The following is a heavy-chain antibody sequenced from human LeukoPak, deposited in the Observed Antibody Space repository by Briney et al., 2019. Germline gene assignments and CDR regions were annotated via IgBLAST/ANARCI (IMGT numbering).Heavy chain of an antibody. CDR2: IRNDGRDK. Sequence: PGWLLTLSCAASGWTFSIYGMHWLRQAPGKGLEWVAFIRNDGRDKYYVALVSGRSTISSANSRHTLYLQMNGLKAEDTAFYCCAKDVAQYFDFWGRG. CDR3: AKDVAQYFDF. CDR1: GWTFSIYG. J-gene: IGHJ4*02. V-gene: IGHV3-30*02. D-gene: IGHD2/OR15-2a*01.